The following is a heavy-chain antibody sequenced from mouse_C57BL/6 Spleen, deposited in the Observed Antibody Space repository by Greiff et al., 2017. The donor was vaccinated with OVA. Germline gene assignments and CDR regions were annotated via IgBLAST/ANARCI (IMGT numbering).Heavy chain of an antibody. J-gene: IGHJ3*01. CDR2: ISSGSSTI. CDR3: AVTVPFAY. CDR1: GFTFSDYG. Sequence: EVKVVESGGGLVKPGGSLKLSCAASGFTFSDYGMHWVRQAPEKGLKWVAYISSGSSTIYYADTVKGRFTISRDNAKNPLFLQMTSLRSEDTAMYYCAVTVPFAYWGQGTLVTVSA. V-gene: IGHV5-17*01. D-gene: IGHD1-1*01.